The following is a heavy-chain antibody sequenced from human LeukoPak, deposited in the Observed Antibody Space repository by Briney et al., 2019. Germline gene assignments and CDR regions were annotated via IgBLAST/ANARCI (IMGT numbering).Heavy chain of an antibody. J-gene: IGHJ4*02. CDR1: GFTFSSYA. CDR3: ARDGKGSVIDY. Sequence: GGSLRLSCAASGFTFSSYAMHWVRQAPGKGLEYVSAISSNGGSTYYANSVKGRFTISRDNSKNTLYLQMGSLRAEDMAVYYCARDGKGSVIDYWGQGALVTVSS. V-gene: IGHV3-64*01. CDR2: ISSNGGST. D-gene: IGHD2-8*02.